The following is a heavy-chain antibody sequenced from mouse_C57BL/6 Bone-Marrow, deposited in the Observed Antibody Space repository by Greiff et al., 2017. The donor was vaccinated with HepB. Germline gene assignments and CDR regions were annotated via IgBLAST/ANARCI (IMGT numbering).Heavy chain of an antibody. D-gene: IGHD2-4*01. J-gene: IGHJ3*01. CDR3: ARHEDDYDRAWFAY. V-gene: IGHV5-12*01. CDR1: GFTFSDYY. CDR2: ISNGGGST. Sequence: EVQLVESGGGLVQPGGSLKLSCAASGFTFSDYYMYWVRQTPEKRLEWVAYISNGGGSTYYPDTVKGRFTISRDNAKNTLYLQMSRLKSEDTAMYYCARHEDDYDRAWFAYWGQGTLVTVSA.